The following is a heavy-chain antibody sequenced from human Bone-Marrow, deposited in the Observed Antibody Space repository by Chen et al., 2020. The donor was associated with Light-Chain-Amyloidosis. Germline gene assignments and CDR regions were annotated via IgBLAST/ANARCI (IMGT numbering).Heavy chain of an antibody. CDR3: ARVMTTVTTCLDY. CDR2: ISSSGSTI. Sequence: QVQLVESGGGLVKPGGSLTLPCAAPGFTFSSYYMSWIRQDPGKGLEWVSYISSSGSTIYYADSVKGRFTISRDNAKNSLYLQMNSLRAEDTAVYYCARVMTTVTTCLDYWGQGTLVTVSS. CDR1: GFTFSSYY. V-gene: IGHV3-11*01. D-gene: IGHD4-17*01. J-gene: IGHJ4*02.